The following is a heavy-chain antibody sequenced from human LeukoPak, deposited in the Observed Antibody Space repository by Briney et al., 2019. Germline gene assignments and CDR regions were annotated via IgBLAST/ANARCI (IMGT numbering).Heavy chain of an antibody. CDR3: TTPAAGPRAEYSQY. V-gene: IGHV3-21*01. CDR2: ISSSSSYI. D-gene: IGHD6-13*01. J-gene: IGHJ1*01. CDR1: GFTFSSYA. Sequence: PGGSLRLSCAASGFTFSSYAMNWVRQAPGKGLEWVSSISSSSSYIYYADSFKGRFTISRDNAKNSLYLQMNSLAVEDTAVYYCTTPAAGPRAEYSQYWGQGTLVTVSP.